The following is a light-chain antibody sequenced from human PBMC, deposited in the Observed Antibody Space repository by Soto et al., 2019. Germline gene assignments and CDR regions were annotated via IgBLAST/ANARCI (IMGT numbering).Light chain of an antibody. CDR2: GAS. J-gene: IGKJ1*01. CDR3: QQYDNWPWT. V-gene: IGKV3-15*01. Sequence: IGMTQSVATVSVSPRGRATLSYRASQSISDTLAWYQQKPGQAPSLLIYGASTRATGFPARFSGSGSGADFTLTISSLQSEDFAVYYCQQYDNWPWTSCQGTKVDI. CDR1: QSISDT.